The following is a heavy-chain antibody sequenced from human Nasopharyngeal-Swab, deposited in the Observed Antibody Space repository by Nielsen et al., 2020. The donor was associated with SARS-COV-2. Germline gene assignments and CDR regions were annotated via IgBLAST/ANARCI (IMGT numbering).Heavy chain of an antibody. Sequence: GESLKISCAASGFTFSSYGMHWVRQAPGKGPEWVANIKQDGSEKYYVDSVKGRFAISRDNAKNSLYLQMNSLRAEDTAVYYCAREGLRFLEWLEYYYYYGMDVWGQGTTVTVSS. CDR3: AREGLRFLEWLEYYYYYGMDV. D-gene: IGHD3-3*01. CDR1: GFTFSSYG. CDR2: IKQDGSEK. V-gene: IGHV3-7*01. J-gene: IGHJ6*02.